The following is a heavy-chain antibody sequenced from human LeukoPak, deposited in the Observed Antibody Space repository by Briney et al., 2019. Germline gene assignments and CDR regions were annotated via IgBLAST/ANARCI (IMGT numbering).Heavy chain of an antibody. D-gene: IGHD6-19*01. V-gene: IGHV4-4*09. CDR2: IYTSGST. CDR3: ARDTSLLDSSGWYNWFDP. Sequence: SETLSLTCTVSGGSISSYYWSWIRQPPGKGLEWIGYIYTSGSTNYNPSLKSRVTISVDTSKNQFSLKLSSVTAADTAVYYCARDTSLLDSSGWYNWFDPWGQGTLVTVSS. J-gene: IGHJ5*02. CDR1: GGSISSYY.